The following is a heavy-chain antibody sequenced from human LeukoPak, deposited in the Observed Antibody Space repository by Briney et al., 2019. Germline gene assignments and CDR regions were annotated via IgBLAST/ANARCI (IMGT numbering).Heavy chain of an antibody. V-gene: IGHV4-34*01. CDR3: ARSRDGYDNSFDY. J-gene: IGHJ4*02. D-gene: IGHD5-24*01. Sequence: SETLPLTCAVYGGSFSGYYWSWIRQPPGKGLEWIGEINHSGSTNYNPSLKSRVTISVDTSKNQFSLKLSSVTAADTAVYYCARSRDGYDNSFDYWGQGTLVTVSS. CDR1: GGSFSGYY. CDR2: INHSGST.